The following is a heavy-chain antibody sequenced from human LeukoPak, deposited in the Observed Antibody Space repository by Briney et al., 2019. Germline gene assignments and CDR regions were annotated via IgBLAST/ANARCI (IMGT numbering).Heavy chain of an antibody. V-gene: IGHV3-53*01. J-gene: IGHJ3*02. CDR2: IYSGGST. D-gene: IGHD1-26*01. CDR3: ASHQGKWELRLAFDI. CDR1: GFTPSSNY. Sequence: GSLRLSRAASGFTPSSNYMSWVRQAPGKGLEWGSVIYSGGSTYYPGSAKGRFTISRDNSKNTRYRQMNSLRAEATPPQYCASHQGKWELRLAFDIWGQARMVSVSS.